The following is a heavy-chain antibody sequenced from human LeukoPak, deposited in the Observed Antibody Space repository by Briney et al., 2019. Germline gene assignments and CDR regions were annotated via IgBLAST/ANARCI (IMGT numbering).Heavy chain of an antibody. CDR1: GYTFTSYD. J-gene: IGHJ4*02. D-gene: IGHD3-10*02. CDR3: ARGWPSVPRRYFDY. Sequence: ASVKVSCKASGYTFTSYDINWVRQATGQGLEWMGWMNPNCGNTGYAQKFQGRVTITRNTSISTAYMELSSLRSEDTAVYYCARGWPSVPRRYFDYWGQGTLVTVSS. V-gene: IGHV1-8*03. CDR2: MNPNCGNT.